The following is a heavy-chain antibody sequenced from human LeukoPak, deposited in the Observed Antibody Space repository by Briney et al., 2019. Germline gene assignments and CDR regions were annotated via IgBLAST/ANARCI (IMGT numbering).Heavy chain of an antibody. V-gene: IGHV3-23*01. Sequence: GGSLRLSCAASGFTFSSYAMSWVRQAPGKGLEWVSAISGSGGSTYYADSVKGRFTISRDNSKNTLYLQMNSQRAEDTAVYYCAKEGLVATINNWFDPWGQGTLVTVSS. D-gene: IGHD5-12*01. CDR1: GFTFSSYA. CDR3: AKEGLVATINNWFDP. CDR2: ISGSGGST. J-gene: IGHJ5*02.